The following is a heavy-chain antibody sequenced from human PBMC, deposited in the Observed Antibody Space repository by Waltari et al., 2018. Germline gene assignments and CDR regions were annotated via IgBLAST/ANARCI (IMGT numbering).Heavy chain of an antibody. V-gene: IGHV1-2*06. CDR1: GYTFTGYY. Sequence: QVQLVQSGAEVKKPGASVKVSCKASGYTFTGYYMHWVRQAPGQWLEWMGRINPNSGGTNYAQKFQGRVTMTRDTSISTAYMELSRLRSDDTAVYYCARDRRYCSGGSCYGRLNWFDPWGQGTLVTVSS. D-gene: IGHD2-15*01. CDR2: INPNSGGT. J-gene: IGHJ5*02. CDR3: ARDRRYCSGGSCYGRLNWFDP.